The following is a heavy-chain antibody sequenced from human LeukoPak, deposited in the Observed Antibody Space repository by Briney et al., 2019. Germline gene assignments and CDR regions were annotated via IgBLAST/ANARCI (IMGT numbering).Heavy chain of an antibody. CDR1: GYSISSGYY. J-gene: IGHJ6*03. CDR3: ARGVQYSYGPYYYYYYMDV. V-gene: IGHV4-38-2*02. Sequence: PSETLSLTCTVSGYSISSGYYWGWIRQPPGKGLEWTGSIDHSGSTYYNPSLKSRITILVDTSKNQFSLKLSSVTAADTAVYYCARGVQYSYGPYYYYYYMDVWGKGTTVTISS. CDR2: IDHSGST. D-gene: IGHD5-18*01.